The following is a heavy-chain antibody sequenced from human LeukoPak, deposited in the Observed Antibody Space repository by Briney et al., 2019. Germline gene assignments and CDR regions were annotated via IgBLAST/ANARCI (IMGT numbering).Heavy chain of an antibody. V-gene: IGHV1-2*04. D-gene: IGHD3-10*01. CDR3: ARNQGRGDPSYYGTDV. Sequence: ASVKVSCKASGYTFTGYYMHWVRQAPGQGLEWMGWINPNSGGTNYAQKFQGWVTMTRDTSISTAYMELSRLRSDDTAVYYCARNQGRGDPSYYGTDVWGQGTTVTVSS. CDR1: GYTFTGYY. J-gene: IGHJ6*02. CDR2: INPNSGGT.